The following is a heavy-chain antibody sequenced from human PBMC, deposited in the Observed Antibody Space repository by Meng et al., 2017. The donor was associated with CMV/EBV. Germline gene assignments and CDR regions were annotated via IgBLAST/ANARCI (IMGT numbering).Heavy chain of an antibody. D-gene: IGHD3-3*01. J-gene: IGHJ6*02. CDR2: IIPIFCTA. CDR3: ARAQRITIFGVAKNYYYYGMDV. CDR1: GCTFSSYA. V-gene: IGHV1-69*05. Sequence: SVKVSCKASGCTFSSYAISWVRQAPGQGLEWMGGIIPIFCTANYAQKFQGRVTITTDESTSTAYMELSSLRSEDTAVYYCARAQRITIFGVAKNYYYYGMDVWGQGTTVTVSS.